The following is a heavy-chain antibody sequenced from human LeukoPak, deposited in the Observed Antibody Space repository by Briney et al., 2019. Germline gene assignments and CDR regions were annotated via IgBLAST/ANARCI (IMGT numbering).Heavy chain of an antibody. CDR1: GFTFDDYA. D-gene: IGHD6-19*01. J-gene: IGHJ4*02. CDR3: AKDRAAVAGTTNYFDY. V-gene: IGHV3-9*01. Sequence: PGGSLRLSCAASGFTFDDYAMHWVRQAPGKGLEWVSGISWNSGSIGYADSVKGRFTISRDNAKNSLYLQMNSLRAEDTALYYCAKDRAAVAGTTNYFDYWGQGTLVTVSS. CDR2: ISWNSGSI.